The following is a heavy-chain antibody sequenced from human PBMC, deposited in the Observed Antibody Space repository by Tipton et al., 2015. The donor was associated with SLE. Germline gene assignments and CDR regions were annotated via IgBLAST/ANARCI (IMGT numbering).Heavy chain of an antibody. J-gene: IGHJ6*02. CDR3: ARCGGGYGMDV. V-gene: IGHV4-59*01. D-gene: IGHD2-21*01. CDR1: GGSISGYY. Sequence: TLSLTCTVSGGSISGYYWSWIRQPPGKGLEWIGYIYYSGSTNYNPSLMSRVTISVDTSKNQFTLKLNSVTTAYTAVYYCARCGGGYGMDVWGQATTVTVSS. CDR2: IYYSGST.